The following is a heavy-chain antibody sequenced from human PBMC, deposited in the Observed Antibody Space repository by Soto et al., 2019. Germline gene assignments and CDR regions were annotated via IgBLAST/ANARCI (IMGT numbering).Heavy chain of an antibody. CDR3: AKDNYDILTGYFDY. D-gene: IGHD3-9*01. CDR2: ISWNSGSI. V-gene: IGHV3-9*01. J-gene: IGHJ4*02. Sequence: DVQLVESGGGLVQPGRSLRLSCAASGFTFDDYAMHWVRQAPGKGLEWVSGISWNSGSIGYADSVKGRFTISSDNAKNSLYLQMNSLRAEDTALYYCAKDNYDILTGYFDYWGQGTLVTVSS. CDR1: GFTFDDYA.